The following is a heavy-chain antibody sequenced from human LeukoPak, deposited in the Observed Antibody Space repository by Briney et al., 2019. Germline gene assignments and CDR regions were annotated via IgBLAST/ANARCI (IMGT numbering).Heavy chain of an antibody. CDR3: AKVGVATVVTPDYFDY. D-gene: IGHD4-23*01. J-gene: IGHJ4*02. CDR1: GFTVSSNY. CDR2: IYSGGST. V-gene: IGHV3-53*01. Sequence: GGSLRLSCAASGFTVSSNYMSWVRQAPGKGLEWVSVIYSGGSTYYADSVKGRFTISRDNSKNTLYLQMNSLRAEDTAVYYCAKVGVATVVTPDYFDYWGQGTLVTVSS.